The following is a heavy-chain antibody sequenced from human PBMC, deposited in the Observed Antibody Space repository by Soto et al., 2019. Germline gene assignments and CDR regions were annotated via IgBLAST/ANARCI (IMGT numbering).Heavy chain of an antibody. J-gene: IGHJ3*02. CDR2: INTDGGSS. CDR1: GFTFSGHW. CDR3: AREAGYCSRTSCYRRAFDT. V-gene: IGHV3-74*03. D-gene: IGHD2-2*01. Sequence: EVQLVESGGDLVQPGGSLSLSCAASGFTFSGHWMHWVRQVPGKGLEWVSRINTDGGSSAYADSVKGRFAISRDNAKNTLYLQMNGLRAEDTAVYYCAREAGYCSRTSCYRRAFDTWGQVTTVTVSS.